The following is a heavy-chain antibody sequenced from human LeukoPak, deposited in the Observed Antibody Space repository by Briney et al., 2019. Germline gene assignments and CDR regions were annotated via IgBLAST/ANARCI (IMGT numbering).Heavy chain of an antibody. CDR3: ARAGQGYCTSASCYLSLDY. Sequence: SGTLSLTCAVSGGSISSSNWWSWVRQPPGKGLEWIGQIYHSGSTNYNPSLKSRVAISVDKSKNQFSLNLNSVTAADTAVYYCARAGQGYCTSASCYLSLDYWGQGTLVTVSS. V-gene: IGHV4-4*02. D-gene: IGHD2-2*01. J-gene: IGHJ4*02. CDR2: IYHSGST. CDR1: GGSISSSNW.